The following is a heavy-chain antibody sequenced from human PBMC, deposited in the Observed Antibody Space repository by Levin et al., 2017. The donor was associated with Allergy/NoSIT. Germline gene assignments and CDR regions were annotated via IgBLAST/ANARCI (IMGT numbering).Heavy chain of an antibody. CDR1: GGSINNYH. D-gene: IGHD6-19*01. V-gene: IGHV4-59*01. CDR2: IYYSGST. CDR3: ARDRLVASSGTYYYYGMAV. J-gene: IGHJ6*01. Sequence: PSETLSLTCIVSGGSINNYHWSWIRQPPGKGLEWIGYIYYSGSTNYNPSLKSRVTMSVDTSKNPFSLTLNSVTAADTAVYYCARDRLVASSGTYYYYGMAVWGQGTTVTVSS.